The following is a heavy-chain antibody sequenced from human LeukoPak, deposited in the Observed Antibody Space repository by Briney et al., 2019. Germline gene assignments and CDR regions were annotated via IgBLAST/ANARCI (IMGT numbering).Heavy chain of an antibody. J-gene: IGHJ4*02. CDR2: INTNTGNP. Sequence: ASVKVSCRASGYTFINYVMNWVRQAPGQGLEWMGWINTNTGNPMYSQGITGRFVFSLDTSVSTAYLQINSLEAEDTAMYYCARDVALLNFDFWGQGTLVTVSS. V-gene: IGHV7-4-1*02. CDR1: GYTFINYV. D-gene: IGHD2-8*02. CDR3: ARDVALLNFDF.